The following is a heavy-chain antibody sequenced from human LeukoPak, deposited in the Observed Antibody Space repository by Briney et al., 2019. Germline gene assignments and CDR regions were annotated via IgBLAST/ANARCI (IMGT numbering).Heavy chain of an antibody. Sequence: PGGSLRLSCAASGFTFSNYWMHWVRQAPGKGLVWVSRINTDGSSTSYVDSVKGRFTISRDNAKNTLYLQMNSLRAEDTAVYHCARDLAWGAFDYWGQGTLVTVSS. J-gene: IGHJ4*02. CDR1: GFTFSNYW. CDR2: INTDGSST. V-gene: IGHV3-74*01. CDR3: ARDLAWGAFDY. D-gene: IGHD7-27*01.